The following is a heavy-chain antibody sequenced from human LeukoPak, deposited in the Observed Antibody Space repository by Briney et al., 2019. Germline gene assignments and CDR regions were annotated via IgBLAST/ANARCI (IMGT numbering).Heavy chain of an antibody. D-gene: IGHD2-15*01. V-gene: IGHV4-39*01. CDR1: GGSVSSGSYY. CDR3: ARHRGGSSPSVFDS. J-gene: IGHJ4*02. CDR2: VYYSGST. Sequence: SETLSLTCTVSGGSVSSGSYYWGWIRQPPGKGLEWIGSVYYSGSTYYNPSLKSRVTISVDTSKNQFSLKMSSVTAADTTLFYCARHRGGSSPSVFDSWGQGTLVTVSS.